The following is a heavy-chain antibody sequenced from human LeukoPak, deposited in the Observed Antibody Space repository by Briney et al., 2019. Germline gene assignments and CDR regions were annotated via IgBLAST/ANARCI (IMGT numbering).Heavy chain of an antibody. J-gene: IGHJ4*02. V-gene: IGHV4-34*01. CDR3: ARRYSYVLFLKH. Sequence: PSETLSLTCAVYGGSFSGYYWSWIRQPPGKGLEWIGEINHSGSTNYNPSLKSRVTISVDTSKNQFSLKLSSVTAADTAVYYCARRYSYVLFLKHGGQGPLVTVS. CDR1: GGSFSGYY. CDR2: INHSGST. D-gene: IGHD5-18*01.